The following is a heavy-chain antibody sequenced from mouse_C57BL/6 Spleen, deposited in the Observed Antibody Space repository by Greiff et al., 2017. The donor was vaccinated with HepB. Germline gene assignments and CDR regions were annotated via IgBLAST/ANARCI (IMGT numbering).Heavy chain of an antibody. Sequence: VQVVESGPELVKPGASVKISCKASGYAFSSSWMNWVKQRPGKGLEWIGRIYPGDGDTNYNGKFKGKATLTADKSSSTAYMQLSSLTSEDSAVYFCAMYYGYEDYYFDYWGQGTTLTVSS. V-gene: IGHV1-82*01. J-gene: IGHJ2*01. CDR1: GYAFSSSW. D-gene: IGHD2-2*01. CDR2: IYPGDGDT. CDR3: AMYYGYEDYYFDY.